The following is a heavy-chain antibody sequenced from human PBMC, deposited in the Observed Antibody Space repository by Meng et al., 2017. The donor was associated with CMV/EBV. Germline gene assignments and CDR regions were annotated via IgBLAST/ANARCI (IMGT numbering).Heavy chain of an antibody. V-gene: IGHV3-23*03. CDR2: IYSGGSST. Sequence: ETLSLTCAASGFTFSSYAMSWVRQAPGKGLEWVSVIYSGGSSTYYADSVKGRFTISRDNSKNTLYLQMNSLRAEDTAVYYCAKGKRFSEWLFDYWGQGTLVTVSS. J-gene: IGHJ4*02. D-gene: IGHD3-3*01. CDR1: GFTFSSYA. CDR3: AKGKRFSEWLFDY.